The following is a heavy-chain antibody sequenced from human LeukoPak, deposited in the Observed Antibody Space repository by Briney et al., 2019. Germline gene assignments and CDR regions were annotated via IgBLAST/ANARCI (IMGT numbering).Heavy chain of an antibody. CDR1: GFTFSSYA. CDR2: ISGSGGST. J-gene: IGHJ4*02. D-gene: IGHD3-22*01. Sequence: GPLRLSCAASGFTFSSYAMSWVRQAPGKGLEWVSAISGSGGSTYYADSVKGRFTISRDNSKNTLYLQMNSLRAEDTAVYYCAKDVYYDSSGPFDYWGQGTLVTVSS. CDR3: AKDVYYDSSGPFDY. V-gene: IGHV3-23*01.